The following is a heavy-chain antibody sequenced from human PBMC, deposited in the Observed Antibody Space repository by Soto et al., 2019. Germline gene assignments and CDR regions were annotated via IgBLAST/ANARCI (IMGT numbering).Heavy chain of an antibody. CDR1: GFTFSSYD. J-gene: IGHJ6*02. D-gene: IGHD2-2*01. Sequence: GGSLRLSCAASGFTFSSYDMHWVRQAPGKGLEWVSAIGTAGDTYYPGSVKGRFTISRENAKNSLYLQMNSLRAGDTAVYYCARAQGIEWGPAATHYYYGMDVWGQGTTVTVSS. CDR2: IGTAGDT. CDR3: ARAQGIEWGPAATHYYYGMDV. V-gene: IGHV3-13*01.